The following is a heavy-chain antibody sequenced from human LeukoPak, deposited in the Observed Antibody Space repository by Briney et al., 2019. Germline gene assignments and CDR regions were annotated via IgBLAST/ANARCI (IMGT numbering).Heavy chain of an antibody. D-gene: IGHD3-16*02. CDR3: AKGGSYRSQPYFDY. V-gene: IGHV3-23*01. CDR2: ISDSGGYT. J-gene: IGHJ4*02. Sequence: PGGSLRLSCAASGLTFRTYVMSWVRQAPGKGLEWVSSISDSGGYTFYAESVKGRFTISRDNSKNTVYLQMKSLRAEDTAVYYCAKGGSYRSQPYFDYWGQGTPVTVSS. CDR1: GLTFRTYV.